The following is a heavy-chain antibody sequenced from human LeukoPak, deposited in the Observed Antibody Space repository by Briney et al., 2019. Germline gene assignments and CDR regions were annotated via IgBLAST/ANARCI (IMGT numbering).Heavy chain of an antibody. V-gene: IGHV3-21*01. D-gene: IGHD5-12*01. CDR1: GFTFSSYS. CDR3: ARAIVATINFDY. CDR2: ISSSSSYI. Sequence: GGSLRLSCAASGFTFSSYSMNWVRQAPGKGLEWVSSISSSSSYIYYADSVKGRFTISRDNAKNSLYLQMNSLRAEDTAVYYCARAIVATINFDYWGQGTLVTVSS. J-gene: IGHJ4*02.